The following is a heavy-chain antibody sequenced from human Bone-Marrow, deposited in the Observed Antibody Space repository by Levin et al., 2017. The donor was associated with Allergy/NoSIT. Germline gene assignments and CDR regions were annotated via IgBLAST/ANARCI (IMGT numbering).Heavy chain of an antibody. J-gene: IGHJ3*01. CDR3: ARQFGV. CDR1: GVSITNYY. Sequence: SQTLSLTCSVSGVSITNYYWSWIRQPPGKGLEFIANIYYSGIVNYNPSLKSRVTISLDTSKNQFSLRLSSVTAADPAVYYCARQFGVWGQGTMVTVSS. CDR2: IYYSGIV. V-gene: IGHV4-59*08.